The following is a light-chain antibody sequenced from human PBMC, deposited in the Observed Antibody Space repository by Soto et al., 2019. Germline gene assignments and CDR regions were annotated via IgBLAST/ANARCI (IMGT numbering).Light chain of an antibody. CDR3: QQYDNYPLT. CDR2: DAS. Sequence: DIHITQSPATLSASVGDRVTIACRASQSVRSWLAWYQQKPGRAPKFLIYDASSLESGVPSRFSGSGSGTEFTLTISNLQPDDFATYYCQQYDNYPLTFGGGTKVDIK. J-gene: IGKJ4*01. CDR1: QSVRSW. V-gene: IGKV1-5*01.